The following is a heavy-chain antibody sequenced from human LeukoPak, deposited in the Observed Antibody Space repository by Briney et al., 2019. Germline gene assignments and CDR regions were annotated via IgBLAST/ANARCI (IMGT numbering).Heavy chain of an antibody. V-gene: IGHV1-18*01. CDR1: GYTFTSYG. CDR3: ARGWGDYGDYFFGY. J-gene: IGHJ4*02. Sequence: ASVTVSCKASGYTFTSYGISWVRQAPGQGLEWMGWISAYNGNTNYAQKLQGRVTMTTDTSTSTAYMELRSLRSDDTAVYYCARGWGDYGDYFFGYWGQGTLVTVSS. D-gene: IGHD4-17*01. CDR2: ISAYNGNT.